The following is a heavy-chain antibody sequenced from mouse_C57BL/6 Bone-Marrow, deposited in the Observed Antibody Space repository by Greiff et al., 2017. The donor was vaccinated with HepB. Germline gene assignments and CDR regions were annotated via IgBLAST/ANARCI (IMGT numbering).Heavy chain of an antibody. CDR3: ARNPPITTVVATDYFDY. V-gene: IGHV5-17*01. D-gene: IGHD1-1*01. Sequence: EVQLVESGGGLVKPGGSLKLSCAASGFTFSDYGMHWVRQAPEKGLEWVAYISSGSSTIYYADTVKGRFTISRDNAKNTLFLQMTSLRSEDTAMYYCARNPPITTVVATDYFDYWGQGTTLTVSS. J-gene: IGHJ2*01. CDR1: GFTFSDYG. CDR2: ISSGSSTI.